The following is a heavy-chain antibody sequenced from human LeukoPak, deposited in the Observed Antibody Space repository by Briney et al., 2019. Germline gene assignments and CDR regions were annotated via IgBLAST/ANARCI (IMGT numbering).Heavy chain of an antibody. Sequence: GRSLRLSCAASGFTFDDYAMHRVRQAPGKGLEWVSGISWNSGSIGYADSVKGRFTISRDNAKNSLYLQMNSLRAEDTALYYCAKGKSGYLKYYFDYWGQGTLVTVSS. CDR2: ISWNSGSI. CDR1: GFTFDDYA. J-gene: IGHJ4*02. D-gene: IGHD5-12*01. V-gene: IGHV3-9*01. CDR3: AKGKSGYLKYYFDY.